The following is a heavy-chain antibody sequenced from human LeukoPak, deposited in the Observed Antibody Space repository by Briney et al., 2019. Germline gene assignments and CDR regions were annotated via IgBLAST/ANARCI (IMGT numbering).Heavy chain of an antibody. CDR3: ARHFSLSSTNWTGGYYFDY. CDR1: GGSFSGYY. CDR2: INHSGST. D-gene: IGHD1-20*01. J-gene: IGHJ4*02. V-gene: IGHV4-34*01. Sequence: SETLSLTCAVYGGSFSGYYWSWIRQPPGKGLEWIGEINHSGSTNYNPSLKSRVTISVDTSKNQFSLKLSSVTAADTAVYYCARHFSLSSTNWTGGYYFDYWGQGTLVTVSS.